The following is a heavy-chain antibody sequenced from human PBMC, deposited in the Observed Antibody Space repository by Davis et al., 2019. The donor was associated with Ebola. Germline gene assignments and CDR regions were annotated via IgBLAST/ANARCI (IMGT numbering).Heavy chain of an antibody. J-gene: IGHJ4*02. CDR2: IYYSGST. D-gene: IGHD2-15*01. CDR3: ARGTSGGSCYSGGGY. V-gene: IGHV4-59*11. CDR1: GGSISSHY. Sequence: SETLSLTCTVSGGSISSHYWSWIRQPPGKGLEWIGYIYYSGSTNYNPSLKSRVTISVDTSKNQFSLKLSSVTAEDTAVYYCARGTSGGSCYSGGGYWGQGTLVTVSS.